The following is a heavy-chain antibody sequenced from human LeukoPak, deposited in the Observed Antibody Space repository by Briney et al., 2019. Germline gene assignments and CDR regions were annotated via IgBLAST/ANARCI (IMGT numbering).Heavy chain of an antibody. CDR3: ARVPISTTARGYFDY. CDR2: IYYSGST. D-gene: IGHD4-17*01. V-gene: IGHV4-59*12. Sequence: PSETLSLTCTVSGGSISSYYWSWIRQPPGKGLEWIGDIYYSGSTNYNPSLKSRVTISVDTSKNKFSLKLNSLTAADTAVYYCARVPISTTARGYFDYWGQGTLVTASS. CDR1: GGSISSYY. J-gene: IGHJ4*03.